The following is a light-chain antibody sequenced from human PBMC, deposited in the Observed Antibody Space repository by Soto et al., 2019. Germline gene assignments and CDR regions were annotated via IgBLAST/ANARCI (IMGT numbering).Light chain of an antibody. Sequence: EIVMTQSPATLSVSPGERATLSCRASQSVSSNLAWYQQKPGQAPRLLIYGASTRATGIPARFSGSGSGTEFTLTISSLQSEDFAVYYCQQYNNWPRTWTFGQGIKVEMK. CDR2: GAS. J-gene: IGKJ1*01. V-gene: IGKV3-15*01. CDR1: QSVSSN. CDR3: QQYNNWPRTWT.